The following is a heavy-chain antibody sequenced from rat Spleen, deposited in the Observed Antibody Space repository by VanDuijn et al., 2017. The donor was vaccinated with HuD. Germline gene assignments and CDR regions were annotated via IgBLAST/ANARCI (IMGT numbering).Heavy chain of an antibody. J-gene: IGHJ2*01. V-gene: IGHV5-22*01. Sequence: EVQLVESGGGLVKPGRSMKLSCSASGFTFNNYYMTWVRQAPTKGLEWVASISSEGSSTYYGDSVKGRFTISRDNAKNTQYLQMDSLRSEDTATYYCARGGYYGYIDYFDYWGQGVMVTVSS. CDR2: ISSEGSST. D-gene: IGHD1-9*01. CDR1: GFTFNNYY. CDR3: ARGGYYGYIDYFDY.